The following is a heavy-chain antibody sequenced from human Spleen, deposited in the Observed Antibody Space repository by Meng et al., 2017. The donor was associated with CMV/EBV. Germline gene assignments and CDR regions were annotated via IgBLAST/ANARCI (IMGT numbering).Heavy chain of an antibody. CDR2: IYYSGNT. CDR3: ARGSWWFDP. CDR1: GGSISSGDYY. V-gene: IGHV4-30-4*08. J-gene: IGHJ5*02. Sequence: LTGPVAGGSISSGDYYWSWIRQHPGKGLGWIGYIYYSGNTWYNPSLKSRVSISVDTSRNHFSLTLSSVTAADTAVYYCARGSWWFDPWGQGTLVTVSS.